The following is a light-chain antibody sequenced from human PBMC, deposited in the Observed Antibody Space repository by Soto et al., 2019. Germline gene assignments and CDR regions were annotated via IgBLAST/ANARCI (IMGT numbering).Light chain of an antibody. Sequence: DVVMTQTPLCLTVTLGQQVYISCKSSENLLYSDVNTYLTWFQQRTGQSPRSXIYRVSGRDSGVPDRFSGSGSGTDLKLKISRVEAEDVGVYYCMQGSHWPRTXGQGTKVDIK. J-gene: IGKJ1*01. V-gene: IGKV2-30*01. CDR3: MQGSHWPRT. CDR2: RVS. CDR1: ENLLYSDVNTY.